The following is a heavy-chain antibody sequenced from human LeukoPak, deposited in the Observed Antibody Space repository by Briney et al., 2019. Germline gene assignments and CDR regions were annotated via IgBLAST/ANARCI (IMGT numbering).Heavy chain of an antibody. D-gene: IGHD2-21*01. CDR1: GGSISSYY. Sequence: SETLSLTCTVSGGSISSYYWSWIRQPPGKGLEWIGYIYYGGSTNYNPSLKSRVTISVDTSKNQFSLKLSSVTAADTAVYYCARLFTSPGWFDPWGQGTLVTVSS. J-gene: IGHJ5*02. CDR3: ARLFTSPGWFDP. CDR2: IYYGGST. V-gene: IGHV4-59*08.